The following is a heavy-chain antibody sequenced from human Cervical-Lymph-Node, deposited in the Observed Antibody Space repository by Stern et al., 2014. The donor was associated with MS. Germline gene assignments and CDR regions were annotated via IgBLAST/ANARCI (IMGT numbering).Heavy chain of an antibody. J-gene: IGHJ4*02. CDR1: GFTFSSYG. CDR2: AWYDGSTA. V-gene: IGHV3-33*01. CDR3: ARGHIPYAYNYLFDY. D-gene: IGHD5-24*01. Sequence: VQLLESGGGVVQPGTSLRLSCAASGFTFSSYGMHWVRQAPGKGLEWVAIAWYDGSTAFYTNSVKCRFTISIDNSKNTLSLQMNSLTAEDTAVYYCARGHIPYAYNYLFDYWGQGTLVTVSS.